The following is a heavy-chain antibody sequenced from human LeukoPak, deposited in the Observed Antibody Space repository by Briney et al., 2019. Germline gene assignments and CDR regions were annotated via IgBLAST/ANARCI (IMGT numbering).Heavy chain of an antibody. J-gene: IGHJ4*02. CDR1: GFTFSSYS. CDR3: ARADKYSYGDY. D-gene: IGHD5-18*01. Sequence: GGSLRLSCAASGFTFSSYSMNWVRNAPGKGLEWVSSISSSSSYIYYADSVKGRFTISRDNAKNSLYLLMNSLRAEDKAVYSCARADKYSYGDYWGQGTLVTVSS. CDR2: ISSSSSYI. V-gene: IGHV3-21*01.